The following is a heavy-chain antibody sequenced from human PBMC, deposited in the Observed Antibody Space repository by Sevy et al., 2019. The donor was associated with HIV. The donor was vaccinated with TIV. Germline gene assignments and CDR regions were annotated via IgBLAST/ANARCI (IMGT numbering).Heavy chain of an antibody. CDR2: ISYHGRDK. Sequence: GGSLRLSCVVSGISFTTSGMHWVRQAPGKGLEWVAVISYHGRDKFYAESVKGRSTISRDNSKNMLYLQMNSLRAEDTGLYYCAKDFTGYNGMDVWGQGTMVTVSS. CDR1: GISFTTSG. D-gene: IGHD3-9*01. V-gene: IGHV3-30*18. J-gene: IGHJ6*02. CDR3: AKDFTGYNGMDV.